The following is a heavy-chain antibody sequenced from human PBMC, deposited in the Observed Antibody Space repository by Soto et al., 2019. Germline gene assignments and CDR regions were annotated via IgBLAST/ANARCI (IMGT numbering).Heavy chain of an antibody. CDR1: GYTFNTYW. CDR2: MSPGNSDI. V-gene: IGHV5-51*01. Sequence: GESLKISCRGFGYTFNTYWIGWVRQMPGKGLEWMGVMSPGNSDIRYSPAFQGQVSISADTSISTAYLQWSSLKTSDSGMYYCARQGRTSASSDFWRHGTLVTVSS. CDR3: ARQGRTSASSDF. J-gene: IGHJ4*01. D-gene: IGHD2-21*01.